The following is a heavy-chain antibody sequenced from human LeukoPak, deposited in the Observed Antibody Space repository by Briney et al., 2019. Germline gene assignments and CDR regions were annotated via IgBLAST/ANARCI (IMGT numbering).Heavy chain of an antibody. Sequence: GGSLRLSCAASGFTFSSYAMHWVRQAPGKGLEWVAVISYDGSNKYYAGSVKGRFTISRDNSKNTLYLQMNSLRAEDTAVYYCARCRDIVVSNDAFDIWGQGTMVTVSS. CDR3: ARCRDIVVSNDAFDI. J-gene: IGHJ3*02. V-gene: IGHV3-30*04. CDR1: GFTFSSYA. D-gene: IGHD2-15*01. CDR2: ISYDGSNK.